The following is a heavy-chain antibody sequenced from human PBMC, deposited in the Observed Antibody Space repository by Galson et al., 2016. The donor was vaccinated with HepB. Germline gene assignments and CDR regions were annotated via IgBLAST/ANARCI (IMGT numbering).Heavy chain of an antibody. J-gene: IGHJ4*02. Sequence: SLRLSCAASGFPFSGYGIHWVRQAPGKGLEWVAGISNDGSNKYYADSVKGRFTISRDNSKDTLYLQMSSLRVEDAAIYFCAGGTAWHHFNFWGQGSLVIVSS. CDR1: GFPFSGYG. CDR3: AGGTAWHHFNF. V-gene: IGHV3-33*01. CDR2: ISNDGSNK. D-gene: IGHD1-26*01.